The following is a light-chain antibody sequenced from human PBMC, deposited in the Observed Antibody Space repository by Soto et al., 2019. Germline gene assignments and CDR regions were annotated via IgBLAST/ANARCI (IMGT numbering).Light chain of an antibody. J-gene: IGKJ5*01. CDR3: EQYGSSPIT. Sequence: EIVLTQSPGTLSLSPGERATLSCSASQSVSSSYLAWYQQKPGQAPRLLIYGASSRATGIPDRFSGSGSGTDITLTISRLEPEDFAVYYCEQYGSSPITFGQGTRLEIK. CDR2: GAS. V-gene: IGKV3-20*01. CDR1: QSVSSSY.